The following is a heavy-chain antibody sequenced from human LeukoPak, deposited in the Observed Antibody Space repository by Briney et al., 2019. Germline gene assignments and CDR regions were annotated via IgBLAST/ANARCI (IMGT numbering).Heavy chain of an antibody. V-gene: IGHV4-38-2*02. CDR3: ARGSRRWYMSHDAFDI. CDR2: IYYSGST. Sequence: SETLSLTCSVSDYSINSGYYWGWIRQPPGKGLGWIGSIYYSGSTYYNPSLKSRVTISVDTSKNQFSLKLSSVTAADTAVYYCARGSRRWYMSHDAFDIWGQRTMVTVSS. CDR1: DYSINSGYY. D-gene: IGHD4-23*01. J-gene: IGHJ3*02.